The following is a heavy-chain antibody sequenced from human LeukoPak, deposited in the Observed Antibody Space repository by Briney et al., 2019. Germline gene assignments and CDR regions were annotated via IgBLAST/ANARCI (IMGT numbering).Heavy chain of an antibody. J-gene: IGHJ4*02. D-gene: IGHD1-14*01. CDR1: GFSFSTWS. CDR2: ISSSSRYI. Sequence: GGSLRLSCAASGFSFSTWSVNSVRQAPGKGLEWVSSISSSSRYIYYADSVKGRFTISRDNAKNSLSLQMNSLRAEDTAVYYCARENHGSFDYWGQGTLVTVSS. V-gene: IGHV3-21*01. CDR3: ARENHGSFDY.